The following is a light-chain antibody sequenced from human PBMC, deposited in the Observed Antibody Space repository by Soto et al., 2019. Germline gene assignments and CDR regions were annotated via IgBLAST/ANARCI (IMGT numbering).Light chain of an antibody. V-gene: IGLV1-40*01. Sequence: QSVLTQAPSVSGAPGQRVTISCTGRRSNIGAGYDVHWYQQLPGTAPKLLIYGNTNRPSGVPDRFSASKSGTSASLAITGLQTEDEADYYCQSYDNSLSGWVFGGGTKLTVL. CDR1: RSNIGAGYD. J-gene: IGLJ2*01. CDR3: QSYDNSLSGWV. CDR2: GNT.